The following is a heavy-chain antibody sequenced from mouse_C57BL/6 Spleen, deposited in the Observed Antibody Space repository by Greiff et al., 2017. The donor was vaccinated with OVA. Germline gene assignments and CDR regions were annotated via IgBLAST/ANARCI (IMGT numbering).Heavy chain of an antibody. CDR1: GYTFTSYW. CDR3: ARSVGDGYYSGYYAMDY. D-gene: IGHD2-3*01. CDR2: IDPNSGGT. Sequence: QVQLQQPGAELVKPGASVKLSCKASGYTFTSYWMHWVKQRPGRGLEWIGRIDPNSGGTKYNEKFKSKATLTVDKPSSTAYMQLSSLTSEDSAVYYCARSVGDGYYSGYYAMDYWGQGTSVTVSS. J-gene: IGHJ4*01. V-gene: IGHV1-72*01.